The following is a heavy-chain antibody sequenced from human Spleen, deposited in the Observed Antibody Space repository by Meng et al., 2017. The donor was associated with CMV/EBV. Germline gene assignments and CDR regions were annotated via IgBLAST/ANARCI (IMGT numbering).Heavy chain of an antibody. V-gene: IGHV1-2*02. Sequence: SGYTFTGYYMHWVRQAPGQGLEWMGWINPNSGGTNYAQKFQGRVTMTRDTSISTAYMELSRLRSDDTAVYYCARKSRLQGQGYGMDVWGQGTTVTVSS. J-gene: IGHJ6*02. CDR2: INPNSGGT. CDR1: GYTFTGYY. CDR3: ARKSRLQGQGYGMDV. D-gene: IGHD2-2*01.